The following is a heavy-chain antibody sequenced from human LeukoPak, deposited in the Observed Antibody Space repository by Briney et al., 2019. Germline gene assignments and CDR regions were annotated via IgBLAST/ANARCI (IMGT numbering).Heavy chain of an antibody. CDR2: ISAYNGNT. D-gene: IGHD6-13*01. CDR1: GYTFTSYG. V-gene: IGHV1-18*01. CDR3: ARDRSDGSSWYSYFDL. Sequence: ASVKVSCKASGYTFTSYGISWVRQAPGQGLEWMGWISAYNGNTNYAQKLQGRVTMTTDTSTSTAYMELSSLRSEDTAVYYCARDRSDGSSWYSYFDLWGRGTLVTVSS. J-gene: IGHJ2*01.